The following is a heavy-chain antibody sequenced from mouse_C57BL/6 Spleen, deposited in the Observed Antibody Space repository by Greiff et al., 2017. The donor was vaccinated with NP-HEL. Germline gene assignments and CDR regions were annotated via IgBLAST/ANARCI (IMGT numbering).Heavy chain of an antibody. V-gene: IGHV3-6*01. D-gene: IGHD1-1*01. CDR1: GYSITSGYY. CDR2: ISYDGSN. Sequence: DVKLQESGPGLVKPSQSLSLTCSVTGYSITSGYYWNWIRQFPGNKLEWMGYISYDGSNNYNPSLKNRISITRDTSKNQFFLKLNSVTTEDTATYYCARYYYGSDYFDYWGQGTTLTVSS. CDR3: ARYYYGSDYFDY. J-gene: IGHJ2*01.